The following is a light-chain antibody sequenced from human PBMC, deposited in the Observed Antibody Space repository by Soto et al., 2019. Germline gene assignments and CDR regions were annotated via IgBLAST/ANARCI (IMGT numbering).Light chain of an antibody. V-gene: IGLV2-14*01. CDR1: SGDVGTYNY. J-gene: IGLJ2*01. Sequence: QSALTQPASVAGSPGQSITISCTGTSGDVGTYNYVSWYQQHPGRAPKLIIYDVNNRPSGVSSRFSGSKSGNTASLTISGLQAEDESDYYCSSYTTDSTSVVFGGGTKLTVL. CDR2: DVN. CDR3: SSYTTDSTSVV.